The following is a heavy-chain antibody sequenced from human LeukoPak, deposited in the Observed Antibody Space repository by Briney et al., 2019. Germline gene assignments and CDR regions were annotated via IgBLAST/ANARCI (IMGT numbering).Heavy chain of an antibody. D-gene: IGHD6-19*01. CDR3: ARGSGWRFFDY. V-gene: IGHV3-30*01. CDR2: ISYDGSNK. CDR1: GFTFSSYA. Sequence: GGSLRLSCAASGFTFSSYAMHWVRQAPGKGLEWVGVISYDGSNKYYADSVKGRFTISRDNSKNTLYLQMNSLRAEDTAVYYSARGSGWRFFDYWGQGTLVTVSS. J-gene: IGHJ4*02.